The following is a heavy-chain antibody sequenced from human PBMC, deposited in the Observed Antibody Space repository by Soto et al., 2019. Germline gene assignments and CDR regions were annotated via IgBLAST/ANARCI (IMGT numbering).Heavy chain of an antibody. V-gene: IGHV3-23*01. CDR1: GFTFSSYA. CDR3: AKPPSYYDSSGNAFDI. Sequence: GGSLRLSCAASGFTFSSYAMSWVRQAPGKGLEWVSAISGSGGSTYYADSVKGRFTISRDNSKNTLYLQMNSLRAEDTAVYYCAKPPSYYDSSGNAFDIWGQGTMVTVSS. D-gene: IGHD3-22*01. CDR2: ISGSGGST. J-gene: IGHJ3*02.